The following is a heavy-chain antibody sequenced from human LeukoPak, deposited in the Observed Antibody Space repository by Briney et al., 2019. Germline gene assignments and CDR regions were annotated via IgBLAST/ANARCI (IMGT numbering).Heavy chain of an antibody. V-gene: IGHV4-39*01. CDR2: IYYSGST. CDR3: ARFRTLTTHFDY. Sequence: SETLSLTCSVSGGSISSSGYYWGWIRQPPGKGLEWIGTIYYSGSTYYNPSLKSRVTISVDTSKNQFSLKLSSVTAADTAVYYCARFRTLTTHFDYWGQGTLATVSS. D-gene: IGHD4-11*01. J-gene: IGHJ4*02. CDR1: GGSISSSGYY.